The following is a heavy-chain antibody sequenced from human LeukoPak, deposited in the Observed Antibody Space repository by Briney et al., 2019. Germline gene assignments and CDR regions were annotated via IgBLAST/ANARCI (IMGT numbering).Heavy chain of an antibody. Sequence: PGGSLRLSCAASGFTFNNYSVNWVRQAPGKGLEWVSAISGSGGSTYYADSVKGRFTISRDNSKNTLYLQMNSLRAEDTAVYYCAKDVTIFGVVNYWGQGTLVTVSS. CDR3: AKDVTIFGVVNY. CDR2: ISGSGGST. CDR1: GFTFNNYS. V-gene: IGHV3-23*01. J-gene: IGHJ4*02. D-gene: IGHD3-3*01.